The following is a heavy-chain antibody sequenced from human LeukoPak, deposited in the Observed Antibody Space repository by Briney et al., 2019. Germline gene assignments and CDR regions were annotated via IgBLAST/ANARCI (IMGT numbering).Heavy chain of an antibody. CDR1: GGSISSYY. Sequence: SETLFLTCTVSGGSISSYYWSWIRQPPGKGLEWIGYIYYSGSTNYNPSLKSRVTISVDTSKNQFSLKLSSVTAADTAVYYCASSITIFGVVMDWGQGTLVTVSS. J-gene: IGHJ4*02. D-gene: IGHD3-3*01. V-gene: IGHV4-59*01. CDR3: ASSITIFGVVMD. CDR2: IYYSGST.